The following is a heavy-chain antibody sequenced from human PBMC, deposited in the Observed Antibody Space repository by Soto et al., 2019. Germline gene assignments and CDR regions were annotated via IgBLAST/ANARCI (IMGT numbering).Heavy chain of an antibody. V-gene: IGHV3-72*01. CDR1: GFTFSDHY. D-gene: IGHD1-26*01. Sequence: EVQLVESGGGLVQPGGSLRLSCAASGFTFSDHYMDWVRQAPGKGLEWVARSRNRVNSHTTEYAASVKGRFTISRDASKSSLYLQMNSLKIEDTAVYYCTRGLLGGAPSYTFHGMDDWGKGTTVSVSS. CDR3: TRGLLGGAPSYTFHGMDD. J-gene: IGHJ6*04. CDR2: SRNRVNSHTT.